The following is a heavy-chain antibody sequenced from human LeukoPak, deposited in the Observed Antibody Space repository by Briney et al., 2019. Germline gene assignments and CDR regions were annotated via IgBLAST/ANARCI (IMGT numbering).Heavy chain of an antibody. D-gene: IGHD4-17*01. J-gene: IGHJ4*02. CDR3: ARSTVTTWVGDFDY. V-gene: IGHV4-38-2*02. CDR1: GYSISSGYY. CDR2: IFYSGNT. Sequence: SETLSLTCTVSGYSISSGYYWGWIRQPPGKGLEWIGSIFYSGNTYYNPSLESRVTISVDTSKNQFSLKLSSVTAADTAVYYCARSTVTTWVGDFDYWGQGALVTVSS.